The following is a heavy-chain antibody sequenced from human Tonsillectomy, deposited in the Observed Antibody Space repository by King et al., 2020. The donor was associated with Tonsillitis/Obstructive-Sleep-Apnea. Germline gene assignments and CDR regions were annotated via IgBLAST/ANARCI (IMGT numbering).Heavy chain of an antibody. D-gene: IGHD6-19*01. J-gene: IGHJ4*02. CDR1: GFTFSSFS. V-gene: IGHV3-21*01. Sequence: VQLVESGGGLVKPGGSLRLSCAASGFTFSSFSMNWVRQAQGKGLEWVSSISTSSSYIYYADSVRGRFTISRDNAKNSLYLQMNSLRAADTAVYYCARDLSVAGYDYWGQGALVTVSS. CDR2: ISTSSSYI. CDR3: ARDLSVAGYDY.